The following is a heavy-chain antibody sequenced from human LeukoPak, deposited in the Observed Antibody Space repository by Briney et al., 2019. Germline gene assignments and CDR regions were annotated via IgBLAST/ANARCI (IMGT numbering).Heavy chain of an antibody. V-gene: IGHV4-31*03. Sequence: ASETLSLTCTVSGGSISSGGYYWNWIRQHPGKGLEWIGYIYYSGSTYYNPSLKSRVTISIDTSKKQFSLKLSSVTAADTAVYYCASVVYISGSYGMDVWGQGTTVTASS. CDR2: IYYSGST. J-gene: IGHJ6*02. CDR3: ASVVYISGSYGMDV. D-gene: IGHD3-10*01. CDR1: GGSISSGGYY.